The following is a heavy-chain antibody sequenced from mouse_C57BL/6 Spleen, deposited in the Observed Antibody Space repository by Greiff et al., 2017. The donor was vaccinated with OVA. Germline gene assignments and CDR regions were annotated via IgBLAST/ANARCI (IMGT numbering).Heavy chain of an antibody. D-gene: IGHD2-4*01. V-gene: IGHV1-19*01. Sequence: EVQLQQSGPVLVKPGASVKMSCKASGYTFTDYYMNWVKQSHGKSLEWIGVINPYNGGTSYNQKFKGKATLTVDKSSSTAYMELNSLTSEDSAVYYCARGGALYYDYDVHYFDYWGQGTTLTVSS. CDR1: GYTFTDYY. J-gene: IGHJ2*01. CDR3: ARGGALYYDYDVHYFDY. CDR2: INPYNGGT.